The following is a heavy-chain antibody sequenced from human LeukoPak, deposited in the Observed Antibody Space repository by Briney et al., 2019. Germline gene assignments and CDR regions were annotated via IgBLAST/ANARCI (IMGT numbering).Heavy chain of an antibody. CDR1: GYSISSGYY. J-gene: IGHJ5*02. D-gene: IGHD3-16*01. CDR3: AREGDYHTNWFDP. Sequence: SETLSLTCTVSGYSISSGYYWSWIRQPPGKGLEWIGNMFHSGSTYYNPSLKSRVTISVDTSKNQFSLNLSSVTAADTAVYYCAREGDYHTNWFDPWGQGTLVTVSS. V-gene: IGHV4-38-2*02. CDR2: MFHSGST.